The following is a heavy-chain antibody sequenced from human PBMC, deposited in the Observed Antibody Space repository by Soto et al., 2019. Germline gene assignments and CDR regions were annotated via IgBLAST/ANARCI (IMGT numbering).Heavy chain of an antibody. CDR2: MNPNSGNT. D-gene: IGHD2-21*02. CDR3: ARSIVVVTAADY. J-gene: IGHJ4*02. CDR1: GYTFTSYD. V-gene: IGHV1-8*01. Sequence: ASVKVSCKASGYTFTSYDINWVRQATGQGLEWKGWMNPNSGNTGYAQKFQGRVTITRNTSISTAYMELSSLRSEDTAVYYCARSIVVVTAADYWGQGTLVTVSS.